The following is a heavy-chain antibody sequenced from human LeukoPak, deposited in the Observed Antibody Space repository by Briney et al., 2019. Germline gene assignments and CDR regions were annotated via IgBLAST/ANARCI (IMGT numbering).Heavy chain of an antibody. D-gene: IGHD3-10*01. CDR1: GVSISSSNSY. Sequence: PSETLSLTCTVSGVSISSSNSYWGWIGNPQGKGLEGIGSTYYSGNTYYNASLKSQVSISIATSKNQFSLKLTSVTAADTAVYYCARHLRAGSGSYDSARFDPWGQGTLVTVSS. J-gene: IGHJ5*02. CDR3: ARHLRAGSGSYDSARFDP. CDR2: TYYSGNT. V-gene: IGHV4-39*01.